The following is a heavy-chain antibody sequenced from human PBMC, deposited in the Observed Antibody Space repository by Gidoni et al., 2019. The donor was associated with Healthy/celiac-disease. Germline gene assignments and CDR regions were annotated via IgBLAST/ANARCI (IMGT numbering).Heavy chain of an antibody. CDR1: GGTFSRYA. D-gene: IGHD1-7*01. Sequence: QVQLVQSGAEVKKPGSSVKVSFTASGGTFSRYAISWVRQAPGQGLEWMGGIIPIFGTANYAQKFQGRVTITADESTSTAYMELSSLRSEDTDVYYCARSEYNWNYRSDEYFQHWGQGTLVTVSS. CDR3: ARSEYNWNYRSDEYFQH. V-gene: IGHV1-69*01. J-gene: IGHJ1*01. CDR2: IIPIFGTA.